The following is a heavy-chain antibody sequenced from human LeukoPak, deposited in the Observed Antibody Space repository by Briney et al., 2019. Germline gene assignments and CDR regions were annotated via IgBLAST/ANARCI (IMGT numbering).Heavy chain of an antibody. D-gene: IGHD2-2*01. CDR1: GGSISSGGYY. CDR3: ARGAGDIVVVPAARFDP. CDR2: IYYSGST. V-gene: IGHV4-31*03. Sequence: SETLSLTCTVSGGSISSGGYYWSRIRQHPGKGLEWIGYIYYSGSTYYNPSLKSRVTISVDTSKNQFSLKLSSVTAADTAVYYCARGAGDIVVVPAARFDPWGQGTLVNVSS. J-gene: IGHJ5*02.